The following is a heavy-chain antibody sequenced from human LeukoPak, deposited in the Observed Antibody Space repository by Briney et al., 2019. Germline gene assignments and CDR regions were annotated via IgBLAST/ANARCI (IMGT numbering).Heavy chain of an antibody. J-gene: IGHJ4*02. Sequence: GGSLRLSCAASGFTFSSDAMNWVRQAPGKGLEWVSAISGSGGSTYYADSMKGRFTISRDNSKSTLYLQMNNLRAEDTAVYYCARHTPYCSGGSCYSYYFDYWGQGTLVTVSS. V-gene: IGHV3-23*01. D-gene: IGHD2-15*01. CDR3: ARHTPYCSGGSCYSYYFDY. CDR1: GFTFSSDA. CDR2: ISGSGGST.